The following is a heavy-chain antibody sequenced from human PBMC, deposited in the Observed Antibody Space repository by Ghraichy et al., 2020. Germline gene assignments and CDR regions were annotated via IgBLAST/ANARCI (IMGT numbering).Heavy chain of an antibody. CDR2: INHISTT. CDR1: GGSFSGYH. J-gene: IGHJ6*02. CDR3: ARGCEYGSSSSGAPGDCMGG. D-gene: IGHD6-6*01. V-gene: IGHV4-34*01. Sequence: GSLRLSCAVYGGSFSGYHWSWSRQPPGKGLEWIGEINHISTTSYNPSLKSRVTISVDTSKNQFPLKLNSVTAADTAVYYCARGCEYGSSSSGAPGDCMGGWGPGTTVTVSS.